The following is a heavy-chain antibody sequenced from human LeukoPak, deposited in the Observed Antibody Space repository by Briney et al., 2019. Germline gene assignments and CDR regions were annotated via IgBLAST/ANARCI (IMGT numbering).Heavy chain of an antibody. Sequence: GGSLRLSCAASGFTFSSYSMNWVRQAPGKGLEWVSSISSSSSYIYYADSVKGRFTISRDNAKNSLYLQMNSLRAEDTAVYYCARDCWDYGSGSYCGIDYWGQGTLVTVPS. CDR3: ARDCWDYGSGSYCGIDY. J-gene: IGHJ4*02. V-gene: IGHV3-21*01. CDR1: GFTFSSYS. D-gene: IGHD3-10*01. CDR2: ISSSSSYI.